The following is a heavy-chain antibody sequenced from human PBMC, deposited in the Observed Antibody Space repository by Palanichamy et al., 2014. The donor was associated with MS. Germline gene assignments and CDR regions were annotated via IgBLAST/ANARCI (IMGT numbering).Heavy chain of an antibody. J-gene: IGHJ4*02. CDR1: GGTFSSYA. Sequence: SGAEVKKPGSSVKVSCKASGGTFSSYAISWVRQAPGQGLEWMGGIIPIFGTANYAQKFQGRVTITADESTSTAYMELSSLRSEDTAVYYCARDRYYYDSSGYSAPVNDYWGQGTLVTVSS. CDR2: IIPIFGTA. V-gene: IGHV1-69*01. D-gene: IGHD3-22*01. CDR3: ARDRYYYDSSGYSAPVNDY.